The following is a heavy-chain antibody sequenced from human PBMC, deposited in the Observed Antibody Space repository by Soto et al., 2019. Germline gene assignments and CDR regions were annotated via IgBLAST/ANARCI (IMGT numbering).Heavy chain of an antibody. CDR1: GGTFSSYA. V-gene: IGHV1-69*12. Sequence: QVQLVQAGAEVKKPGSSVKVSCKASGGTFSSYAISWVRQAPGQGLEWMGEIIPIFGTANYAQKFQGRVTITADESTSTAYMELSSLRSEDTAVYYWARDRGPSSGYYPYWLDPWGQGTLVTVSS. CDR3: ARDRGPSSGYYPYWLDP. CDR2: IIPIFGTA. D-gene: IGHD3-22*01. J-gene: IGHJ5*02.